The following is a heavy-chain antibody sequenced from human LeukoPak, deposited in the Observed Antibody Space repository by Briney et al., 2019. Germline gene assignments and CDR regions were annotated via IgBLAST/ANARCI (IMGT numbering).Heavy chain of an antibody. D-gene: IGHD6-19*01. V-gene: IGHV4-34*01. CDR1: GGSFSGYY. J-gene: IGHJ3*02. CDR2: INRSGDT. Sequence: SETLSLTCAVYGGSFSGYYWSWIRQFPGKGLEWIGEINRSGDTNYNPSLKSRVTISVDTSKNQFSLKLSSVTAADTAVYYCARWRYSSGWSPGQLLAFDIWGQGTMVTVSS. CDR3: ARWRYSSGWSPGQLLAFDI.